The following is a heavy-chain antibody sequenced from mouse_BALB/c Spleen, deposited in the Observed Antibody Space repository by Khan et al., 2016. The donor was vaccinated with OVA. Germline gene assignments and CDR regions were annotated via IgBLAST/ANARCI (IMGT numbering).Heavy chain of an antibody. V-gene: IGHV5-9-3*01. Sequence: EVELVESGGDLVKPGGSLKLSCSASGFTFSTYAMSWVRQTPEKRLEWVATISSAGDYIYYPDSVKGRFTISRDNAKDTLYLQMSSLRSEATAMYYCARHNYGPFAYWGQGTLVTVSA. J-gene: IGHJ3*01. CDR3: ARHNYGPFAY. CDR1: GFTFSTYA. CDR2: ISSAGDYI. D-gene: IGHD1-1*01.